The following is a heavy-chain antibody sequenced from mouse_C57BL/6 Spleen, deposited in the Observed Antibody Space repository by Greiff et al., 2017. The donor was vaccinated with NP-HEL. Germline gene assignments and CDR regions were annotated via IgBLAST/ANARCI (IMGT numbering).Heavy chain of an antibody. J-gene: IGHJ2*01. CDR1: GFSLTSYG. V-gene: IGHV2-6*03. D-gene: IGHD1-1*01. CDR2: IWSDGST. Sequence: VQRVESGPGLVAPSQSLSITCTVSGFSLTSYGVHWVRQPPGKGLEWLVVIWSDGSTTYNSALKSRLSISKDNSKSQVFLKMNSLQTDDTAMYYCARMEDYYGSPYYFDYWGQGTTLTVSS. CDR3: ARMEDYYGSPYYFDY.